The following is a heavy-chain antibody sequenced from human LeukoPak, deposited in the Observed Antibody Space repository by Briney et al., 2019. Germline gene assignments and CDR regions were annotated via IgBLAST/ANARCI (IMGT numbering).Heavy chain of an antibody. CDR3: ARQSRETFDY. CDR2: IYYSGSA. CDR1: GGSISSSY. D-gene: IGHD1-26*01. Sequence: MPSETPSLTCTVSGGSISSSYWSWLRQPPGKGLEWIGYIYYSGSANYNPSLKSRVTLSIDTSKNQFSLKLRSVTAADTAVYYCARQSRETFDYWGQGTLVTVSS. V-gene: IGHV4-59*08. J-gene: IGHJ4*02.